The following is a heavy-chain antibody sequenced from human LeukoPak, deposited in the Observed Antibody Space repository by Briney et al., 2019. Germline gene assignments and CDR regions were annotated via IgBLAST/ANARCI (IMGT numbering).Heavy chain of an antibody. D-gene: IGHD2-15*01. Sequence: GGSLRLSCAASGFTFDDYGMSWVRQAPGKGLEWVSGINWNGGSTGYADSVKGRFTISRDNAKNSLYLQMNSLRAEDTALYYCARESICSDGSCYEYYFDYWGQGTLVTVSS. CDR1: GFTFDDYG. CDR2: INWNGGST. V-gene: IGHV3-20*04. CDR3: ARESICSDGSCYEYYFDY. J-gene: IGHJ4*02.